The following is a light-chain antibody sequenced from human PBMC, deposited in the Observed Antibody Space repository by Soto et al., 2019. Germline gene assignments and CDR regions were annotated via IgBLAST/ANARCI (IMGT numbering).Light chain of an antibody. V-gene: IGKV1D-12*01. Sequence: DIEMTQSPSSVSASVGDRATITCRASQGLSSWLAWYQQRPGKAPTLLIYGASVLQSRVPSRFSGSGSWTDFTLSIRGLQHEDFANHYYQQANCFPCTFGQGTKVDIK. CDR2: GAS. CDR1: QGLSSW. CDR3: QQANCFPCT. J-gene: IGKJ2*02.